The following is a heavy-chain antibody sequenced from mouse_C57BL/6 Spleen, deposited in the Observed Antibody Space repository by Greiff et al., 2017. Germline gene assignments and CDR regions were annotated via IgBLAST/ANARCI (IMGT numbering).Heavy chain of an antibody. J-gene: IGHJ3*01. Sequence: QVHVKQSGPELVKPGASVKISCKASGYAFSSSWMNWVKQRPGKGLEWIGRIYPGDGDTNYNGKFKGKATLTADKSSSTAYMQLSSLTSEDSAVYFCARGGTTGAWFAYWGQGTLVTVSA. CDR2: IYPGDGDT. D-gene: IGHD1-1*01. CDR1: GYAFSSSW. V-gene: IGHV1-82*01. CDR3: ARGGTTGAWFAY.